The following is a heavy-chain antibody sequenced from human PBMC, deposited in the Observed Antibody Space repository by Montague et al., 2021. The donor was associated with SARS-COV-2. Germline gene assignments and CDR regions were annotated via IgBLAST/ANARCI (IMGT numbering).Heavy chain of an antibody. CDR2: MRLSGDS. CDR3: ARDRGLGVAENFDC. D-gene: IGHD3-10*01. J-gene: IGHJ4*02. CDR1: GDAIISGDYY. Sequence: SQTLSLTCTVSGDAIISGDYYWTWVRQPQGKGLEWIGYMRLSGDSNYNPSLKGRVSISIDTTKNQFSLKLNSVTAADTAVYYCARDRGLGVAENFDCWGQGTLVTVSS. V-gene: IGHV4-30-4*01.